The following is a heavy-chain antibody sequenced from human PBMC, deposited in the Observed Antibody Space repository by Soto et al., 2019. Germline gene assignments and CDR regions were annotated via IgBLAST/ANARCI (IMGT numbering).Heavy chain of an antibody. V-gene: IGHV3-21*01. D-gene: IGHD3-3*01. Sequence: GGSLRLSCAVSGFTFSSYSMNWVRQAPGKGLEWVSSISSSSSYIYYADSVKGGFTISRDNAKNSLYLQMNSLRAEDTAVYYCARHAPFGVTYYGMDVWGQGTTVTVSS. CDR2: ISSSSSYI. J-gene: IGHJ6*02. CDR1: GFTFSSYS. CDR3: ARHAPFGVTYYGMDV.